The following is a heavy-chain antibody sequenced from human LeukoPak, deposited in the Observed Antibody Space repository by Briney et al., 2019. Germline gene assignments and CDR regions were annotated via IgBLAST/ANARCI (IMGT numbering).Heavy chain of an antibody. V-gene: IGHV4-30-2*01. CDR1: GGSLSSGGYS. CDR2: IYHSGST. J-gene: IGHJ3*01. Sequence: SETLSLTCAVSGGSLSSGGYSWSWIRQPPGTGLEWIGYIYHSGSTYYNPSLKSRVTISLDTSKNQFSLKLSSVTAADTAVYYCARHDGSSWYYAFDVWGQGTMVTVSS. CDR3: ARHDGSSWYYAFDV. D-gene: IGHD6-13*01.